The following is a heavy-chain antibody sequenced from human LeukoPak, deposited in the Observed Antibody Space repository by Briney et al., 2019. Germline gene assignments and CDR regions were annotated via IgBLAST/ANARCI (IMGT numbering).Heavy chain of an antibody. CDR1: GFTFSDYY. Sequence: GGSLRLSCAASGFTFSDYYMSWIRQAPGKGLEWVSYISSSGSIIYYADSVKGRFTISRDNAKNSLYLQMNSLKAEDTAVYYCARYCSSTSCHAIWGVDYWGQGTLVTVSS. CDR3: ARYCSSTSCHAIWGVDY. V-gene: IGHV3-11*01. CDR2: ISSSGSII. J-gene: IGHJ4*02. D-gene: IGHD2-2*01.